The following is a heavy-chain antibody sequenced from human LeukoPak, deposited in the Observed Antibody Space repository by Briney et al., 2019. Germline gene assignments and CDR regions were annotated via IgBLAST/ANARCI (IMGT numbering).Heavy chain of an antibody. CDR3: ARVGRGLAAAGFGASDI. CDR1: GFTFSSYA. Sequence: GGSLRLSCAASGFTFSSYAMSWVRQAPGKGLEWVSVISGSGGSTYYADSAKGRFTISRDNAKNSLYLQMNSLRADDTAVYYCARVGRGLAAAGFGASDIWGQGTMVTVSS. J-gene: IGHJ3*02. CDR2: ISGSGGST. D-gene: IGHD6-13*01. V-gene: IGHV3-23*01.